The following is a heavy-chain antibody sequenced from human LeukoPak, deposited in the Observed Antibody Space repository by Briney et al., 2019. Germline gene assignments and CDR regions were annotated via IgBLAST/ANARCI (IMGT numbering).Heavy chain of an antibody. CDR1: GGSISSGGYY. CDR2: IYYSGST. J-gene: IGHJ4*02. D-gene: IGHD2-15*01. V-gene: IGHV4-31*09. CDR3: APSPCSGDSCYRFDF. Sequence: SQTLSLTCTVSGGSISSGGYYWSWIRQQPWKGLERIGYIYYSGSTYYNPSLKSRVTISVDKSKNQFSLKLSSVTAADTAVYYCAPSPCSGDSCYRFDFWGQGTQVAVSS.